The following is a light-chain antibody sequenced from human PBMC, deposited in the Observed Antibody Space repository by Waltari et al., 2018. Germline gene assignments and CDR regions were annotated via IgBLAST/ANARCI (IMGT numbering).Light chain of an antibody. J-gene: IGLJ3*02. Sequence: QLVLTQSPSASASLGASVKLTCTLSSGHSSNIIAWLQQQPGKGPRYLMQVNSDGSHRNGDEIPARFSGSSSGAERYLTISSLQSEDEADYYCETGGHGTWVFGGGTKLTVL. CDR2: VNSDGSH. CDR3: ETGGHGTWV. V-gene: IGLV4-69*01. CDR1: SGHSSNI.